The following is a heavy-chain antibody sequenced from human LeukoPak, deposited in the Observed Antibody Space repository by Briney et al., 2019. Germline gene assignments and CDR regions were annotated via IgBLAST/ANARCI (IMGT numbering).Heavy chain of an antibody. J-gene: IGHJ4*02. D-gene: IGHD3-22*01. Sequence: PGRSLRLSCAASELTFDNYAMHWVRQAPGKGLEWVAGISWNGGSIDYADSLKGRFTISRDNAKNSLYLQMNSLRAEDMALYYCAKDVGPSSGFYPIDYWGQGTLVTVSS. CDR3: AKDVGPSSGFYPIDY. CDR1: ELTFDNYA. CDR2: ISWNGGSI. V-gene: IGHV3-9*03.